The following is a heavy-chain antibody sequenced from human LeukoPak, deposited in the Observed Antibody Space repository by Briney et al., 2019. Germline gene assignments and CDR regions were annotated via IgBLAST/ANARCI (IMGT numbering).Heavy chain of an antibody. J-gene: IGHJ4*02. CDR1: GYTFTSYG. D-gene: IGHD6-19*01. V-gene: IGHV1-18*01. CDR3: AREVRIAVAGAYFDY. Sequence: ASVTVSCKASGYTFTSYGISWVRQAPGQGLEWMGWISAYNGNTNYAQKLQGRVTMTTDTSTSTAYMELRSLRSDDTAVYYCAREVRIAVAGAYFDYWGQGTLVTVSS. CDR2: ISAYNGNT.